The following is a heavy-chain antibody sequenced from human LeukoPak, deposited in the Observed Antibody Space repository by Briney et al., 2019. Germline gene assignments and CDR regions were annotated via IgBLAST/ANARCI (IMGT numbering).Heavy chain of an antibody. CDR2: IIPILGIA. CDR1: GGTFSSYA. Sequence: GASVKVSCKASGGTFSSYAISWVRQAPGQGLEWMGRIIPILGIANYAQKFQGRVTITADKSTSTAYMELSSLRSEDTAVYYCARHRSYWYFDLWGRGTLVTVSS. J-gene: IGHJ2*01. V-gene: IGHV1-69*04. CDR3: ARHRSYWYFDL.